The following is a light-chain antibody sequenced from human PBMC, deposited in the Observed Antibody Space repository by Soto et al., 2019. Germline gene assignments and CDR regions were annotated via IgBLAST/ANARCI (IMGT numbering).Light chain of an antibody. CDR3: QHYNSYSEA. CDR1: QTSSSW. Sequence: DIQMTQSPSTLSGSVGDRVTITCRASQTSSSWLAWYQQKPGKAPKLLIYDASSLESGVPSRFSGSRSETEFTLTISSLQPDDFATYYRQHYNSYSEAFGQGTKVDIK. V-gene: IGKV1-5*01. CDR2: DAS. J-gene: IGKJ1*01.